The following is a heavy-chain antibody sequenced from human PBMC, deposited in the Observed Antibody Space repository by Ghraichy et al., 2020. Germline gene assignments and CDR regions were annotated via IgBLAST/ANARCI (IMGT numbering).Heavy chain of an antibody. Sequence: AGSLRLSCAASGFTFSSYAMSWVRQAPGKGLEWVSTISGSGGSTSYADSVKGRFTISRDNSKNTLYLQMNSLRAEDTAVYYCAKETARALTGTSDSWGQGPLLPVSS. CDR2: ISGSGGST. D-gene: IGHD1/OR15-1a*01. V-gene: IGHV3-23*01. CDR1: GFTFSSYA. J-gene: IGHJ4*02. CDR3: AKETARALTGTSDS.